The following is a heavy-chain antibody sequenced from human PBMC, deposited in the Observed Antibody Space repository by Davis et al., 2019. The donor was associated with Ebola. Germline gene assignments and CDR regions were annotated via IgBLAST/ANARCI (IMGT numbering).Heavy chain of an antibody. V-gene: IGHV1-3*01. CDR2: INAGNGST. CDR1: GYTFTSYA. D-gene: IGHD3-16*01. CDR3: ARASGGLGKYGGSVGP. Sequence: ASVKVSCKASGYTFTSYAMHWVRQAPGQRLEWMGWINAGNGSTKYSQKFQGRVIMTRDTSANMVYMELTSLRPEDTAVYYCARASGGLGKYGGSVGPWGQGTLVTVSS. J-gene: IGHJ5*02.